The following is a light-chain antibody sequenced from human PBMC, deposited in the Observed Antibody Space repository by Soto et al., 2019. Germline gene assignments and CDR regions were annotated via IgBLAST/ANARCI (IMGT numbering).Light chain of an antibody. CDR2: DAS. CDR3: QQYNSYAWS. J-gene: IGKJ1*01. Sequence: DIRMTQSPSTLSASVGDRVTITCRASQSISTWLAWYQQKPGKAPKLLIYDASSLESGVPSRFSGSGSGTEFTLTISSLQPDDFATYHCQQYNSYAWSFGQGTKVEIK. V-gene: IGKV1-5*01. CDR1: QSISTW.